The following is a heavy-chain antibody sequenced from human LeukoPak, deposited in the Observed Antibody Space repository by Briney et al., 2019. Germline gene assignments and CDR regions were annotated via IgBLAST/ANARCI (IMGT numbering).Heavy chain of an antibody. V-gene: IGHV4-59*08. J-gene: IGHJ4*02. CDR1: GGSISSYY. CDR2: IYYSGST. D-gene: IGHD3-10*01. Sequence: SETLSLTCTVSGGSISSYYWNWIRQPPGKGLEWIGYIYYSGSTNYNPSLKSRVTISVDTSKNQFSLKLSSVTAADTAVYYCARGSGYGSGSYSDYWGQGTLVTVSS. CDR3: ARGSGYGSGSYSDY.